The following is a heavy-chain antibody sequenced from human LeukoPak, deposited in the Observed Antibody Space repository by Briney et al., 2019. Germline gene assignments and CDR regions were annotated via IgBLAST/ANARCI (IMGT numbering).Heavy chain of an antibody. CDR3: ARGTDIYGMDI. Sequence: SETLSLTCAVYGGSFSGYYWSWIRQPPGKGLEWIGEINHSGSTNYNPSLKSRVTISVDTSKNQFSLKLSSVTAADTAVYYCARGTDIYGMDIWGQGTTVTVSS. CDR1: GGSFSGYY. D-gene: IGHD2-21*02. V-gene: IGHV4-34*01. J-gene: IGHJ6*02. CDR2: INHSGST.